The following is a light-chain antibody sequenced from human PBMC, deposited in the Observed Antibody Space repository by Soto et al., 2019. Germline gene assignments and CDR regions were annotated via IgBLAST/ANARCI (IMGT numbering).Light chain of an antibody. CDR2: AS. Sequence: EIVLTQSPGTLSLSPGERATLSCRASESVSDSYLAWYQQKPGQAPRLLIYASSRATGIPDRFSGSGSGTDFTLSISRLEPDDFAVYYCQHYGTSALFGPGTKVEIK. V-gene: IGKV3-20*01. CDR1: ESVSDSY. CDR3: QHYGTSAL. J-gene: IGKJ3*01.